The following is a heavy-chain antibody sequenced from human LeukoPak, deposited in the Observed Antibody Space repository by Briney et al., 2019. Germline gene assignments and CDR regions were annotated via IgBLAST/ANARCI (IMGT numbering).Heavy chain of an antibody. Sequence: GASVKVSCKASGYTFTGYYMHWVRQAPGQGLEWMGRINPNSGGTNYAQKFQGRVTMTRDTSISTAYMELSRLRSDGTAVYYCARVLMEWSPYYFDYWGQGTLVTVSS. CDR2: INPNSGGT. CDR1: GYTFTGYY. V-gene: IGHV1-2*06. CDR3: ARVLMEWSPYYFDY. J-gene: IGHJ4*02. D-gene: IGHD3-3*01.